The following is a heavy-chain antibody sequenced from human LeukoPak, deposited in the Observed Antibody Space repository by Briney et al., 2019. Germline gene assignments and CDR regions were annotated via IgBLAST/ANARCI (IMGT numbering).Heavy chain of an antibody. Sequence: GASVKVSCKASGYTFTSYDINWVRQATGQGPEWMGCIDPSNGATEYAPKFHGRVAMTRDTSITTLFLEVDTLRSDDTAVYFCARDSGIPGRHWYFGLWGRGTLVTVSS. V-gene: IGHV1-2*02. CDR2: IDPSNGAT. CDR1: GYTFTSYD. D-gene: IGHD6-13*01. CDR3: ARDSGIPGRHWYFGL. J-gene: IGHJ2*01.